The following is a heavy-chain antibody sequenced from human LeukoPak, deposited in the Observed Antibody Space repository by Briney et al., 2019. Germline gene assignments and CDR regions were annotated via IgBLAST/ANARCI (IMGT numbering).Heavy chain of an antibody. J-gene: IGHJ4*02. CDR1: GGSISSYY. CDR3: AMGVWEFDY. Sequence: SETLSLTCTVSGGSISSYYWSWIRQPPGKGLEWSGYIYYSGSTNYNPSLKSRVTVSVDTSKNQFSLKLSSVTAADTAVYYCAMGVWEFDYWGPGTLVTVSS. CDR2: IYYSGST. D-gene: IGHD1-26*01. V-gene: IGHV4-59*01.